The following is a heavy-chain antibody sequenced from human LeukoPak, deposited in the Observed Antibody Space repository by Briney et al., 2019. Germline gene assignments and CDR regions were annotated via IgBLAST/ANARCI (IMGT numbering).Heavy chain of an antibody. J-gene: IGHJ6*02. CDR1: GYTFTGYY. D-gene: IGHD3-10*01. V-gene: IGHV1-2*02. CDR3: ARGSGTHYYHYSMDV. CDR2: INPNSGGT. Sequence: ASVKVSCKASGYTFTGYYMHWVRQAPGQGLEWMGWINPNSGGTNYAQKFQGRVTMTRDTSISTAYMELSRLRSDDTAVYYCARGSGTHYYHYSMDVWGQGTTVTVSS.